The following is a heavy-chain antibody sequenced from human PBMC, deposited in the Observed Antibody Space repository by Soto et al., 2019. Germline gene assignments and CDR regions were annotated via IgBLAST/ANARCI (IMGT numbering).Heavy chain of an antibody. J-gene: IGHJ4*02. D-gene: IGHD5-12*01. CDR3: AAGGGLPRYY. CDR1: GGSISSGGYS. CDR2: IYHSGST. Sequence: QLQLQESGSGLVKPSQTLSLNCAASGGSISSGGYSWRWIRQPPGKGLEWIGYIYHSGSTYYNPSLKSRVTISVDRSKNQFSLKLISVTAADTAVYYCAAGGGLPRYYWGQGTLVTVSS. V-gene: IGHV4-30-2*01.